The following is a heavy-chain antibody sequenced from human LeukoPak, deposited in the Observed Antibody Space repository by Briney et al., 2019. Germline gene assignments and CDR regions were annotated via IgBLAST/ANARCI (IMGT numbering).Heavy chain of an antibody. CDR1: GGPISYYY. D-gene: IGHD2-2*01. Sequence: PSETLSLTCTVSGGPISYYYWSWIRQPPGKGLEWIGYIYYSGSTNYNPSLKSRVTISVDTYKNQFSLNLSSVTTADAAVYYCARVSCSSTSCPRRDALDVWGQGTMVTVSS. V-gene: IGHV4-59*01. CDR2: IYYSGST. J-gene: IGHJ3*01. CDR3: ARVSCSSTSCPRRDALDV.